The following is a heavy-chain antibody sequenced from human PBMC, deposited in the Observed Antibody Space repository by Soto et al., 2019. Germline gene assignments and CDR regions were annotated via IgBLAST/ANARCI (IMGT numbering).Heavy chain of an antibody. CDR1: GFTFSSYS. CDR2: ISSSSSTI. V-gene: IGHV3-48*01. CDR3: ARDLNYGLSDY. Sequence: EVQLVESGGGLVQPGGSLRLSCAASGFTFSSYSMNWVRQAPGKGLEWVSYISSSSSTIYYADSVKGRFTISRDNAKNSLYLPMNRLRAADPAVYYCARDLNYGLSDYWGQGTLVTVSS. D-gene: IGHD4-17*01. J-gene: IGHJ4*02.